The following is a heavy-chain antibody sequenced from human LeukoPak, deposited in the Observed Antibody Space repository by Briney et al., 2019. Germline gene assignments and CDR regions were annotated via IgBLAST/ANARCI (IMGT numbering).Heavy chain of an antibody. D-gene: IGHD3-10*01. CDR3: ARGVLYPRGPQGYYFDY. CDR1: GGSISSYY. V-gene: IGHV4-59*01. CDR2: IYYSGGT. J-gene: IGHJ4*02. Sequence: SETLSLSCTVSGGSISSYYWSWIRQPPGKGLEWIGYIYYSGGTNYNPSLKSRVTISVDTSKNQFSLKLSSVSAADTAVYYCARGVLYPRGPQGYYFDYWGQGTLVTVSS.